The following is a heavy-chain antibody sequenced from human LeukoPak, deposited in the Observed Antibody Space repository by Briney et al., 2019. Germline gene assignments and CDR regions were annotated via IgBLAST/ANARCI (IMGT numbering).Heavy chain of an antibody. CDR3: ARSDYGSGNYYWSPDY. D-gene: IGHD3-10*01. J-gene: IGHJ4*02. CDR1: GGSISGYY. CDR2: IHHSGSA. V-gene: IGHV4-34*01. Sequence: SETLSLTCAVYGGSISGYYWSWIRQPPGKGLEWIAEIHHSGSANYNPSLKSRVTISIDTSKNQFSLKLSSVTAADTAVYYCARSDYGSGNYYWSPDYWGQGTLVTVSS.